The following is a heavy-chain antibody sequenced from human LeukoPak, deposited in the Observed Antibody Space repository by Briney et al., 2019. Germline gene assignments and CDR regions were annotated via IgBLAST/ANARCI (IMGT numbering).Heavy chain of an antibody. Sequence: GRSLRLSCAASGFTVSNHYMSWVRQAPGRGLEWVSVIYGGGATYYADSVKGRFTISRDNSKNPLYLQMNSQRAEDTAVYYCARLFPPSLHYFDYWGQGTLVTVSS. CDR3: ARLFPPSLHYFDY. CDR2: IYGGGAT. CDR1: GFTVSNHY. D-gene: IGHD3-10*02. J-gene: IGHJ4*02. V-gene: IGHV3-53*01.